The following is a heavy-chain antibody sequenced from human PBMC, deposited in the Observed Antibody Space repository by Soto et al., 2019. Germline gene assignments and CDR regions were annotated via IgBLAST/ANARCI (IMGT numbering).Heavy chain of an antibody. J-gene: IGHJ5*01. V-gene: IGHV4-34*01. CDR2: INHSGRV. Sequence: SETLSLTCAVYGGSFSGHSWTWIRRSPGKGLEWIGDINHSGRVNYSPSLKSRVTISLDTSKNQFSLTLSAVTAADTAMYYCSTRAYDTNGYYRFDPWGQGTLVTVSS. D-gene: IGHD3-22*01. CDR1: GGSFSGHS. CDR3: STRAYDTNGYYRFDP.